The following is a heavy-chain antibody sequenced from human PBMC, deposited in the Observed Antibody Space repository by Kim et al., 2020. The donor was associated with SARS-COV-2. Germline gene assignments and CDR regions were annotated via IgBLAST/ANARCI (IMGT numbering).Heavy chain of an antibody. V-gene: IGHV3-13*01. Sequence: GGSLRLSCAASGFTFSSYDMHWVRQATGKGLEWVSAIGTAGDTYYPGSVKGRFTISRENAKNSLYLQMNSLRAGDTAVYYCARGGSSSSWPRPYYYYYMDVWGKGTTVTVSS. CDR3: ARGGSSSSWPRPYYYYYMDV. J-gene: IGHJ6*03. CDR1: GFTFSSYD. CDR2: IGTAGDT. D-gene: IGHD6-13*01.